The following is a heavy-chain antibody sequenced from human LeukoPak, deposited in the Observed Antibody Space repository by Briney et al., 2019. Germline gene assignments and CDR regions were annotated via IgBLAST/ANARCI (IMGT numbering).Heavy chain of an antibody. V-gene: IGHV3-7*01. CDR2: IKQDGSEK. CDR1: GFTFSHYS. D-gene: IGHD6-13*01. J-gene: IGHJ4*02. Sequence: GGSLRLSCAASGFTFSHYSMSWVRQAPGKGLEWVANIKQDGSEKYYVDSVKGRFTISRDNAKNSLYLQMNSLRAEDTAVYYCARTAAGTDYWGQGTLVTVSS. CDR3: ARTAAGTDY.